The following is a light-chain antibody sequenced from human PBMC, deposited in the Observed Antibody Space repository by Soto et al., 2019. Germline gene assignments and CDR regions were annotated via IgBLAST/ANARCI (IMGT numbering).Light chain of an antibody. CDR3: QSFDSSLTGYV. CDR2: GNT. V-gene: IGLV1-40*01. J-gene: IGLJ1*01. CDR1: SSNIGAGYD. Sequence: QFVLTQPPSLSGAPGQRVTISCTGSSSNIGAGYDVHWYRQLPGTAPQLLIYGNTNRPSGVPDRFSGSKSGPAASLAITGLQVDDEAEYYCQSFDSSLTGYVFGSGTKLTVL.